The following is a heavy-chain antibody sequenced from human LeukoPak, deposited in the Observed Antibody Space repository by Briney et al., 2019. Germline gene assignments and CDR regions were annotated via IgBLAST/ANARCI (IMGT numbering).Heavy chain of an antibody. V-gene: IGHV4-4*07. Sequence: SETLSLTCNVSRGSVSSFFWNWIRQPPGKRLEWIGRVHASGSTNYSPSLKSRVTISLDKSKNNFSFTLTSVTAAGTSLYLCARDADSESGXFGSWGRGIPVIVSS. CDR2: VHASGST. CDR3: ARDADSESGXFGS. D-gene: IGHD2-21*01. CDR1: RGSVSSFF. J-gene: IGHJ2*01.